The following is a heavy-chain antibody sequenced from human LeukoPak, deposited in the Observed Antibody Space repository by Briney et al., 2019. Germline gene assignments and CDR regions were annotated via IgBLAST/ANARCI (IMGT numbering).Heavy chain of an antibody. J-gene: IGHJ5*02. CDR1: GYTFTGYY. D-gene: IGHD3-22*01. Sequence: GASVKVSCKASGYTFTGYYMHWVRQAPGQGLEWMGWINPNSGGTNYAQKFQGRVTMTRDTSISTAYMELSSLTSDDTAVYYCARGVDSSGYQHKGFDPWGQGTLVIVSS. CDR2: INPNSGGT. V-gene: IGHV1-2*02. CDR3: ARGVDSSGYQHKGFDP.